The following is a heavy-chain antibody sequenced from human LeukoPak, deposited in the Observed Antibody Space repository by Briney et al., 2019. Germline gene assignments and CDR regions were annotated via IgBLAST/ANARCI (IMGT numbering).Heavy chain of an antibody. J-gene: IGHJ4*02. Sequence: PGGSLRLSCAASGFTFSSSAMSWVRQVPGKGLEWVSGISASGGSTYYADSVRGRFTISRDNSKNTLYVQMNSLRDEDTAAYYCAKANRDGYNYYDYWGQGTLVTVSS. CDR2: ISASGGST. CDR3: AKANRDGYNYYDY. D-gene: IGHD5-24*01. V-gene: IGHV3-23*01. CDR1: GFTFSSSA.